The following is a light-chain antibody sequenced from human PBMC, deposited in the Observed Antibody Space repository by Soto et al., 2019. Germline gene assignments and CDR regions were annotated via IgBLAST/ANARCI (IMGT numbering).Light chain of an antibody. CDR1: NSDGGGYNY. CDR3: SPQAGSNNFGF. J-gene: IGLJ1*01. V-gene: IGLV2-8*01. CDR2: EVN. Sequence: QSALTQPPSASGSPGQLVTISCTGTNSDGGGYNYVSWYQQHPGKAPKLIISEVNKRPSGVPDRFSGSKSGNPASLPISGLRAENEADYYCSPQAGSNNFGFFGTGTTVTV.